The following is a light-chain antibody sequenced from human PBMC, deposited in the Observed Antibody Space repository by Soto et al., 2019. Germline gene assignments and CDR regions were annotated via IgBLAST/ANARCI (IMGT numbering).Light chain of an antibody. CDR1: QDISNS. Sequence: DIQMTQSPSSLSASVGDRVTITCRASQDISNSIAWYQQIPGKVPKLLIYAASSLQPGVPFRFSGSGSGTDFTLTISSLQPEDFANYHCQKYNGDPPLTFGAGTKVDIX. CDR2: AAS. V-gene: IGKV1-27*01. J-gene: IGKJ4*01. CDR3: QKYNGDPPLT.